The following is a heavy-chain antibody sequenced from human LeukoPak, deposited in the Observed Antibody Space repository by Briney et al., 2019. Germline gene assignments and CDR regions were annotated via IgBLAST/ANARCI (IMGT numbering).Heavy chain of an antibody. CDR3: ARVTSFRWVYYYYMDV. V-gene: IGHV3-48*01. D-gene: IGHD4-23*01. J-gene: IGHJ6*03. Sequence: GGSLRLSCAASGFTFSSYSMNWVRQAPGKGLEWVSYISSSSSTIYNADSVKGRFTISRDNAKNSLYLQMNSLRAEDTAVYYCARVTSFRWVYYYYMDVWGKGTTVTVSS. CDR1: GFTFSSYS. CDR2: ISSSSSTI.